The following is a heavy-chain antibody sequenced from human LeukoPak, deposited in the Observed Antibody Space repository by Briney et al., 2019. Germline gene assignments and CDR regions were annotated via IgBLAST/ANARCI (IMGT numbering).Heavy chain of an antibody. V-gene: IGHV4-34*01. D-gene: IGHD3-22*01. Sequence: SETLSLTCAVYGGSFSGYYWSWIRQPPGKGLEWIGEINHSGSTNYNPSLKSRVTISVDTSKNQFSPKLSSVTAADTAVYYCARDNYYDTSGYHLWGQGTLVTVSS. CDR2: INHSGST. J-gene: IGHJ4*02. CDR1: GGSFSGYY. CDR3: ARDNYYDTSGYHL.